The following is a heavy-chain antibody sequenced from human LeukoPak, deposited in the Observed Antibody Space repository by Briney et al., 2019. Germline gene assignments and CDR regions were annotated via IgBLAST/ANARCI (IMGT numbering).Heavy chain of an antibody. CDR2: INLNSGGT. CDR1: GYTFTGYY. J-gene: IGHJ4*02. Sequence: ASVKVSCKASGYTFTGYYMHWVRQAPGQGLEWMGWINLNSGGTNYAQKFQGRVTMTRDTSISTAYMELSRLRSDDTAVYYCATYGDYLDYYFDYWGQGTLVTVSS. CDR3: ATYGDYLDYYFDY. V-gene: IGHV1-2*02. D-gene: IGHD4-17*01.